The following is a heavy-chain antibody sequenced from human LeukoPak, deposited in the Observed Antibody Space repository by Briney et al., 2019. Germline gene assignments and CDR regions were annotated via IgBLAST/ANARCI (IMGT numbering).Heavy chain of an antibody. CDR3: ATLLRSGHMDWFDP. CDR1: GYTLTELS. CDR2: FDPEDGET. Sequence: ASVKVSCKVSGYTLTELSMHWVRQAPGKGLEWMGGFDPEDGETIYAQKFQGRVTMTEDTSTDTAYMELSSLRSEDTAVYYCATLLRSGHMDWFDPWGQGTLVTVSS. J-gene: IGHJ5*02. D-gene: IGHD3-10*02. V-gene: IGHV1-24*01.